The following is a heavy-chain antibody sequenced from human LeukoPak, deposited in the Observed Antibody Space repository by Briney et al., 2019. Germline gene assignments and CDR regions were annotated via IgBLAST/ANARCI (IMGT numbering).Heavy chain of an antibody. J-gene: IGHJ4*02. CDR3: ARSGWYDDFDY. V-gene: IGHV3-48*01. CDR2: LSRSTTII. CDR1: GFPFNIYS. Sequence: GSLRLSCAASGFPFNIYSMNWVRQAPGKGLEWISYLSRSTTIIYYADSVRGRFTISRDNAKNSLYLQMNSLGAEDTAIYYCARSGWYDDFDYLGQGTLVTVSS. D-gene: IGHD6-19*01.